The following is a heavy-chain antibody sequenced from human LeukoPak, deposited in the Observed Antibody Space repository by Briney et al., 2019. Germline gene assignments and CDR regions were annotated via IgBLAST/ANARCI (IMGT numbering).Heavy chain of an antibody. Sequence: GGSLRLSCAASGFTFSSYSMNWVRQAPGKGLEWVSSISSSSSYIYYADSVKGRFTISRDNAKNSLYLQMNSLRAEDTAVYYCARDFALIVGATFIDYWGQGTLVTVSP. J-gene: IGHJ4*02. V-gene: IGHV3-21*01. CDR3: ARDFALIVGATFIDY. CDR1: GFTFSSYS. CDR2: ISSSSSYI. D-gene: IGHD1-26*01.